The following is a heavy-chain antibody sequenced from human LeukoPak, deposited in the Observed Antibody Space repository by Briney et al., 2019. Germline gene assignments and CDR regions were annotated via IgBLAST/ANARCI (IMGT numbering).Heavy chain of an antibody. J-gene: IGHJ4*02. V-gene: IGHV1-69*13. Sequence: SVKVSCKASGGTFSSYAFSWVRQAPGQGLEWMGGIIPIVDTANYAQKFQGRVTITADESTSTAYMELSSLGSEDTAVYYCASVLRFLEGLLDYWGQGTLVTVSS. CDR1: GGTFSSYA. D-gene: IGHD3-3*01. CDR3: ASVLRFLEGLLDY. CDR2: IIPIVDTA.